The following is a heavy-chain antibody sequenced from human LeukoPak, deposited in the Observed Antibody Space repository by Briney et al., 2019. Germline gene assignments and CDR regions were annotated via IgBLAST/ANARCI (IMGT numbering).Heavy chain of an antibody. CDR3: ATELYYDILTGPLDGYYGMDV. CDR1: GFTFDDYA. Sequence: GGSLRLSCAASGFTFDDYAMHWVRQAPGKGLEWVSGISWNSGSIGYADSVKGRFTISRDNAKNSLYLQMNSLRAEDTAVYYCATELYYDILTGPLDGYYGMDVWGQGTTVTVSS. V-gene: IGHV3-9*01. J-gene: IGHJ6*02. D-gene: IGHD3-9*01. CDR2: ISWNSGSI.